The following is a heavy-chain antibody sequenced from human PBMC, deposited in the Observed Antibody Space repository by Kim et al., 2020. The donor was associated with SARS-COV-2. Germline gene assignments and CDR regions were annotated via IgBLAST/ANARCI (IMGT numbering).Heavy chain of an antibody. CDR2: IYPGDSDT. D-gene: IGHD2-2*01. J-gene: IGHJ5*02. CDR3: ERRSGYQLLPSYNWFDP. CDR1: GYSFTSYW. V-gene: IGHV5-51*01. Sequence: GESLKISCKGSGYSFTSYWIGWVRQMPGKGLEWMGIIYPGDSDTRYSPSFQGQVTISADKSISTAYLQWSSLKASDTAMYYCERRSGYQLLPSYNWFDPWGQGTLVTVSS.